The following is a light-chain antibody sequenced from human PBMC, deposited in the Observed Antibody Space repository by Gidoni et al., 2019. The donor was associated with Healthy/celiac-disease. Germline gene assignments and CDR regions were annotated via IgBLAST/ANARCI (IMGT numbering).Light chain of an antibody. CDR1: SSDVGGYNY. CDR2: DVS. J-gene: IGLJ2*01. CDR3: SSYTSSSTVV. V-gene: IGLV2-14*01. Sequence: QSALTQPASVSGSPGQPITISCTGTSSDVGGYNYVSWYQQHPGKAPKLMIYDVSKRPSGVSNRSSGSKSGNTASLTISGLQAEDEADYYCSSYTSSSTVVFGGGTKLTGL.